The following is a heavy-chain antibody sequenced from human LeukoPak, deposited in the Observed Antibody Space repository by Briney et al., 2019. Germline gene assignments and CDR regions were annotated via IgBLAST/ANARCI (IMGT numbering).Heavy chain of an antibody. CDR2: ISWNSGSI. D-gene: IGHD1-26*01. CDR3: AKDKGSIVGATLFDY. J-gene: IGHJ4*02. CDR1: GFTFSSYA. Sequence: GGSLRLSCAASGFTFSSYAMSWVRQAPGKGLEWVSGISWNSGSIGYADSVKGRFTISRDNAKNSLYLQMNSLRAEDTALYYCAKDKGSIVGATLFDYWGQGTLVTVSS. V-gene: IGHV3-9*01.